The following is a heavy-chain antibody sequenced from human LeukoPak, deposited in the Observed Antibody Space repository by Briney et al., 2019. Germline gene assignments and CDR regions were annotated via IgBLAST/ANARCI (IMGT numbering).Heavy chain of an antibody. Sequence: GESLKISCKGSGYSFTSYWIGWVRQMPGKGLGGLGIFFLGDSDTRYSPSFQGQVTISADKSISTAYLQWSSLKASDTAMYYCARTSRGRGQLLSIGFDPWGQGTLVTVSS. CDR3: ARTSRGRGQLLSIGFDP. D-gene: IGHD2-2*01. J-gene: IGHJ5*02. CDR2: FFLGDSDT. CDR1: GYSFTSYW. V-gene: IGHV5-51*01.